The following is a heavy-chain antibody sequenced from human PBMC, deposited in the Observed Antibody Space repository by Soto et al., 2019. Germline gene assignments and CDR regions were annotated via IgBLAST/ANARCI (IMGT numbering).Heavy chain of an antibody. D-gene: IGHD4-17*01. CDR2: VYYSGTT. CDR1: GGSVSNKTYY. J-gene: IGHJ4*02. V-gene: IGHV4-61*01. CDR3: ARTTAVPNTLRSRYFFDY. Sequence: SETLSLTCSVSGGSVSNKTYYWSWIRQPSGKRLEWIEYVYYSGTTNYNPSLKSRVTISVDLSKNQFSLRLSSVTTADTALYYCARTTAVPNTLRSRYFFDYWGQGTLVTVSS.